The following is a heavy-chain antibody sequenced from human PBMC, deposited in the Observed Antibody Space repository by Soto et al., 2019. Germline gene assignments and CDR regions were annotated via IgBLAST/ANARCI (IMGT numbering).Heavy chain of an antibody. CDR2: ISYDGSNK. CDR3: AKITGSGYDYVPPGYSSGWNGI. D-gene: IGHD6-19*01. J-gene: IGHJ4*02. CDR1: GFTFSSYG. Sequence: QVQLVESGGGVVQPGRSLRLSCAASGFTFSSYGMHWVRQAPGKGLEWVAVISYDGSNKYYADSVKGRFTISRDNSKNTLYLQMNSLRAEDTAVYYCAKITGSGYDYVPPGYSSGWNGIWGQGTLVTVSS. V-gene: IGHV3-30*18.